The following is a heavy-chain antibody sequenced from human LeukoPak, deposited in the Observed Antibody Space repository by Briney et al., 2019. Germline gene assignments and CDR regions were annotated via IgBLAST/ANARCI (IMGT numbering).Heavy chain of an antibody. CDR3: AKGQYCSGGSCYPAQYYYYMDV. CDR1: GFTFSSYG. Sequence: GGSLRLSCAASGFTFSSYGMSWVRQAPGKGLEWVSAISGSGGSTYYADSVKGRFTISRDNSKNTLYLQMNSLRAEDTAVYYCAKGQYCSGGSCYPAQYYYYMDVWGKGTTVTISS. D-gene: IGHD2-15*01. V-gene: IGHV3-23*01. J-gene: IGHJ6*03. CDR2: ISGSGGST.